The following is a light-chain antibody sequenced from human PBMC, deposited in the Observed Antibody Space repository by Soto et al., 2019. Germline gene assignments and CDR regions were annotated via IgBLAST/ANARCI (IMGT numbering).Light chain of an antibody. J-gene: IGKJ4*01. Sequence: EIQMTQSPSTLSAYVGDRVTITCRASQSISTWLAWYQQKIGKAPKLLIYDASTLESGVPSRFSGSGSGTEFTLTISSLQPDDFATYYCQQYLTYSSLTFGGGTKVDIK. CDR3: QQYLTYSSLT. CDR1: QSISTW. CDR2: DAS. V-gene: IGKV1-5*01.